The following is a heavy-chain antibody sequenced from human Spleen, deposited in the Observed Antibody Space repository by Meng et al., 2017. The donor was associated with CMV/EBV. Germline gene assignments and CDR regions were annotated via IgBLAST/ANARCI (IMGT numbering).Heavy chain of an antibody. Sequence: GGSLRLSCAASEFTFSRYWMSWVRQAPGKGLEWVANIKQDGSENYYVDSVKGRFTISRDNSKNTLFLQMNSLRHEDTAVYHCARDMVPAAITNYYFDYWGQGTLVTVSS. D-gene: IGHD2-2*02. CDR1: EFTFSRYW. CDR3: ARDMVPAAITNYYFDY. V-gene: IGHV3-7*01. J-gene: IGHJ4*02. CDR2: IKQDGSEN.